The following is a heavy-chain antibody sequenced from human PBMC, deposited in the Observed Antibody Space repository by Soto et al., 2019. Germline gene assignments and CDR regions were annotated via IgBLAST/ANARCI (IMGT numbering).Heavy chain of an antibody. CDR2: IWYDGSNK. CDR1: GFTFSSYG. Sequence: GGSLRLSCAASGFTFSSYGMHWVRQAPGKGLEWVAVIWYDGSNKYYADSVKGRFTISRDNSKNTLYLQMNSLRAEDTAVYYCAREDIVVVPAVVTSYAAAGTSRYYYYYMDVWGKGTTVTVSS. D-gene: IGHD2-2*01. CDR3: AREDIVVVPAVVTSYAAAGTSRYYYYYMDV. J-gene: IGHJ6*03. V-gene: IGHV3-33*01.